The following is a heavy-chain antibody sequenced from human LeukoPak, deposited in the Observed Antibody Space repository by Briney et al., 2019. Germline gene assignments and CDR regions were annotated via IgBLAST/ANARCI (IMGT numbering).Heavy chain of an antibody. V-gene: IGHV3-48*01. D-gene: IGHD3-22*01. CDR2: ISSSSSTI. J-gene: IGHJ4*02. CDR1: GFTFSSYW. Sequence: PGGSLRLSCAASGFTFSSYWMSWVRQAPGKGLEWVSYISSSSSTIYYADSVKGRFTISRDNAKNSLYLQMNSLRAEDTAVYYCARDEYYYDSSGTPSWGQGTLVTVSS. CDR3: ARDEYYYDSSGTPS.